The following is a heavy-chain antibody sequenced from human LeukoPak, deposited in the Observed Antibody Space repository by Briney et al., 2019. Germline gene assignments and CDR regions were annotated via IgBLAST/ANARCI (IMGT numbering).Heavy chain of an antibody. D-gene: IGHD3-3*01. V-gene: IGHV3-21*01. CDR3: ARAKDNTIFGVVIPY. CDR2: ISSSSSYI. Sequence: PGGSLSLSCAASGFTFSSYSMNWVRQAPGKGLEWVSSISSSSSYIYYADSVKGRFTISRDNAKNSLYLQMNSLRAEDTAVYYCARAKDNTIFGVVIPYWGQGTLVTVSS. CDR1: GFTFSSYS. J-gene: IGHJ4*02.